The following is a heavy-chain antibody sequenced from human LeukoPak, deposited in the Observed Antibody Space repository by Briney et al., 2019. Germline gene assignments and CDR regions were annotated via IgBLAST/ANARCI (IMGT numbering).Heavy chain of an antibody. V-gene: IGHV3-NL1*01. CDR2: IGTSAGGST. J-gene: IGHJ3*02. D-gene: IGHD6-13*01. CDR1: GFTLSSYG. CDR3: AKKYTISSPAFDI. Sequence: GGSLRLSCAASGFTLSSYGMHWVRQAPGKGLEWVSAIGTSAGGSTYYADSVRGRFTISRDNSKNTLYLQMNSLRAEDTAVYYCAKKYTISSPAFDIWGQGTMVTVSS.